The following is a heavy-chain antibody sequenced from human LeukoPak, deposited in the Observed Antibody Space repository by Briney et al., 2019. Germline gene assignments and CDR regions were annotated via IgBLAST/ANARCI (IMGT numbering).Heavy chain of an antibody. D-gene: IGHD5-18*01. Sequence: GGSLRLSCAASGFTFSSYWMSWVRQAPGKGLEWVANIKQDGSEKYYVDSVKGRVTISRDNAKNSLYLQMNSLRAEDTAVYYCARERGYSYGYYYYYMDVWGKGTTVTVSS. J-gene: IGHJ6*03. CDR2: IKQDGSEK. CDR1: GFTFSSYW. CDR3: ARERGYSYGYYYYYMDV. V-gene: IGHV3-7*01.